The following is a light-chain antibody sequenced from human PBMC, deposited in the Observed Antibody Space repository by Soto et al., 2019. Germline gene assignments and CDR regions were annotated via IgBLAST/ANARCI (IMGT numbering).Light chain of an antibody. Sequence: EIVLTQSPATLSLSPGERATLSCRASQSVSSYLAWYQQSPGQAPRLLIFDASNRATGIPARFSGSGSGTDFTLTISSLEPEDCAVYYCQQRSDWPLPFGPETKVDMK. CDR2: DAS. V-gene: IGKV3-11*01. J-gene: IGKJ3*01. CDR3: QQRSDWPLP. CDR1: QSVSSY.